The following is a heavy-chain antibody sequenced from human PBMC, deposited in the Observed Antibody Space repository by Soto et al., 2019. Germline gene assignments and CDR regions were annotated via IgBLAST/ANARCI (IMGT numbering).Heavy chain of an antibody. V-gene: IGHV4-34*01. J-gene: IGHJ6*02. CDR3: ARASYYDFWSGYYTDYYYGMDV. D-gene: IGHD3-3*01. CDR1: GGSFSGYY. CDR2: INHSGST. Sequence: QVQLQQWGAGLLKPSETLSLTCAVYGGSFSGYYWSWIRQPPGKGLEWIGEINHSGSTNYNPSLKSRVTLSVDTSKNQFSLKLSSVTAADTAVYYCARASYYDFWSGYYTDYYYGMDVWGQGTTVTVSS.